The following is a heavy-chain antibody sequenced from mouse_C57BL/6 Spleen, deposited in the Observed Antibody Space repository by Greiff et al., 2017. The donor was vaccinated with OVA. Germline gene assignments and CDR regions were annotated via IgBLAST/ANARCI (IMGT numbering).Heavy chain of an antibody. CDR2: INYDGSST. V-gene: IGHV5-16*01. Sequence: EVHLVESEGGLVQPGSSMKLSCTASGFTFSDYYMAWVRQVPEKGLEWVANINYDGSSTYYLDSLKSRFIISRDNAKNILYLQMSSLKSEDTATYYCAREGYDYDGFDYWGQGTTLTVSS. CDR1: GFTFSDYY. J-gene: IGHJ2*01. CDR3: AREGYDYDGFDY. D-gene: IGHD2-4*01.